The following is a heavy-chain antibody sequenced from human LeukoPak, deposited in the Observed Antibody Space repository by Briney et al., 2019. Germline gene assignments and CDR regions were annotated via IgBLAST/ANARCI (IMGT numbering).Heavy chain of an antibody. V-gene: IGHV4-4*07. CDR2: IYTSGTT. D-gene: IGHD3/OR15-3a*01. Sequence: MTSETLSLTCTVSGGSISSYYWSWIRQPAGKGLEWIGRIYTSGTTHYNPSLKSRVTMSVDTSKNQFSLKLSSVTAADTAVYYCARSPAWTPSPFDPWGQGTLVTASS. CDR3: ARSPAWTPSPFDP. J-gene: IGHJ5*02. CDR1: GGSISSYY.